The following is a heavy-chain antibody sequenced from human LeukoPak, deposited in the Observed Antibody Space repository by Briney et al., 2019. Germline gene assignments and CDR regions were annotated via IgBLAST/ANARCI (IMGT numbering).Heavy chain of an antibody. Sequence: SETLSLTCAVSGGSISSSNWWSWVRQPPGKGLEWIGEIYHSGSTNYNPSLKSRVTISVDKSKNQFSLKLSSVTAADTAVYYCARAGYDILTPGFDYWGQGTLVTVSS. D-gene: IGHD3-9*01. CDR1: GGSISSSNW. CDR2: IYHSGST. J-gene: IGHJ4*02. CDR3: ARAGYDILTPGFDY. V-gene: IGHV4-4*02.